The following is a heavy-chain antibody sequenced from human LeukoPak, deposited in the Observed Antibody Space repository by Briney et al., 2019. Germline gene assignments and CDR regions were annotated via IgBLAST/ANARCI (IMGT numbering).Heavy chain of an antibody. V-gene: IGHV1-2*02. CDR2: INPNSGGT. D-gene: IGHD6-19*01. CDR1: GYTFTGYY. Sequence: GASVKVSCKASGYTFTGYYMHWVRQAPGQGLEWMGWINPNSGGTNYAQKFQGRVTMTRDTSISTAYMELSRLRSDDTAVYYCASPGYSSGWSRGYYYYCGMDVWGQGTTVTVSS. CDR3: ASPGYSSGWSRGYYYYCGMDV. J-gene: IGHJ6*02.